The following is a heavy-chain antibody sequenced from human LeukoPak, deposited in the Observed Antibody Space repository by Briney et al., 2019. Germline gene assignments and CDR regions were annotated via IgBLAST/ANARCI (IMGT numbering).Heavy chain of an antibody. V-gene: IGHV4-59*01. CDR2: IYYTGNT. CDR1: GGSLSSSF. CDR3: AKVHDFWSGYSLDY. J-gene: IGHJ4*02. Sequence: SETLSLTCTVSGGSLSSSFWSWIRQPPGKGLEWIGYIYYTGNTNYNPSLKSRVTISVDTSRNQFSLEMTSVTAADTAVYYCAKVHDFWSGYSLDYWGQGSLVTDSP. D-gene: IGHD3-3*01.